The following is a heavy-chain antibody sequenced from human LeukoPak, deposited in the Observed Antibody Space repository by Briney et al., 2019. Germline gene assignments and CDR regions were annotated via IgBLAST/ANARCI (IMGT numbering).Heavy chain of an antibody. CDR3: AREVGYCSGGRCLHYYFDY. V-gene: IGHV3-21*01. D-gene: IGHD2-15*01. CDR1: GFTFSSYS. J-gene: IGHJ4*02. CDR2: ISSGSSYI. Sequence: PGGSLRLSYAASGFTFSSYSMNWVRQAPGKGLEWVSFISSGSSYIYYADSVKGRFTISRDNAKNSLYLQMNSLRPEDTAVYYCAREVGYCSGGRCLHYYFDYWGQGTLVTVSS.